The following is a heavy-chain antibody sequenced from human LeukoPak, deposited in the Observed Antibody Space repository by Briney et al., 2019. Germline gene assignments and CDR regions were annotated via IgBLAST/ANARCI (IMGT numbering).Heavy chain of an antibody. Sequence: GGSLRLSCAASGFTFSSYAMHWVRQAPGKGLEWVAVISYDGSNKYYADSVKGRFTISRDNSKNTLYLQMNSLRAEDTAVYYCARVGGFPTVTTFYYYGMDVWGQGTTVTVSS. J-gene: IGHJ6*02. D-gene: IGHD4-17*01. CDR2: ISYDGSNK. V-gene: IGHV3-30-3*01. CDR3: ARVGGFPTVTTFYYYGMDV. CDR1: GFTFSSYA.